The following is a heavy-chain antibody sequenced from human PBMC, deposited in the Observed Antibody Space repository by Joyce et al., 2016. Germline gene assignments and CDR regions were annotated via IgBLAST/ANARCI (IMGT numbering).Heavy chain of an antibody. V-gene: IGHV5-51*01. Sequence: EVQLVQSAAEVKKPGESLKISCKGFGYNFTNQWIGWVRQMPGEGLEWMGTIYPDDSDIRYSPSLQGQVTISADKSLTTAYLQWSSLRASDTAMYYCARRADFWGGYYTGVFDLWGQGTLLTVSS. CDR1: GYNFTNQW. D-gene: IGHD3-3*01. CDR2: IYPDDSDI. J-gene: IGHJ4*02. CDR3: ARRADFWGGYYTGVFDL.